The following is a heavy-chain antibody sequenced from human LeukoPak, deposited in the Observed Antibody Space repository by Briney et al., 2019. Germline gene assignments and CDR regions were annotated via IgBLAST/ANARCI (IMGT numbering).Heavy chain of an antibody. CDR1: GFTFGDYS. CDR2: ISSSSSYI. D-gene: IGHD2-21*01. V-gene: IGHV3-21*01. Sequence: GGSLRLSCAASGFTFGDYSMNWARQAPGKGLEWVSSISSSSSYIYYPDSVKGRLTISRDNAKNSLYLQMNSLRAEDTAVYYCARQAYNAFDIWGQGTMVTVSS. J-gene: IGHJ3*02. CDR3: ARQAYNAFDI.